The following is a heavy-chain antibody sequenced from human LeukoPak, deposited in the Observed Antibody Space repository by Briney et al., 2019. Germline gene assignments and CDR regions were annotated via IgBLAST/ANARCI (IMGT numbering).Heavy chain of an antibody. V-gene: IGHV4-59*08. CDR3: ARHPFATPFDY. CDR2: IYYNANS. CDR1: GGSIRGFY. D-gene: IGHD2-15*01. Sequence: KSSETLSLTCTVSGGSIRGFYWSWIRKPPGKGLGWIGYIYYNANSNYNPSLKSRVTMSLDTSKNQLALRLSSVTAADTAVYYCARHPFATPFDYWGRGTLVTVSS. J-gene: IGHJ4*02.